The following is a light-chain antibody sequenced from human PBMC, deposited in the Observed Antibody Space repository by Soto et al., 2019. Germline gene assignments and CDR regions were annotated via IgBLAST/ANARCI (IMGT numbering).Light chain of an antibody. Sequence: DIQLTQSPSPLSASVGDRVTIPCRASESISTYLNWFQHKPGKAPKVLIYGASSLQAGVPSRFSGSGSGTDFTVTSSSLQPEDFATYYCQQSYSLTFGPGTKVDIK. CDR3: QQSYSLT. J-gene: IGKJ3*01. CDR1: ESISTY. V-gene: IGKV1-39*01. CDR2: GAS.